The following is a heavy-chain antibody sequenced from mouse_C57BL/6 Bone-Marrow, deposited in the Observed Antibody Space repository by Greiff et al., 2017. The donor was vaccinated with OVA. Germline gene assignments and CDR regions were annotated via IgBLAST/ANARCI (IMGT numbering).Heavy chain of an antibody. CDR2: ISDGGSYT. V-gene: IGHV5-4*03. Sequence: EVMLVESGGGLVKPGGSLKLSCAASGFTFSSYAMSWVRQTPEKRLEWVATISDGGSYTYYPDNVKGRFTISRDNAKNNLYLQMSHLKSEDTAMYYCARGGMVTARDYWGQGTTLTVSS. CDR1: GFTFSSYA. J-gene: IGHJ2*01. D-gene: IGHD2-2*01. CDR3: ARGGMVTARDY.